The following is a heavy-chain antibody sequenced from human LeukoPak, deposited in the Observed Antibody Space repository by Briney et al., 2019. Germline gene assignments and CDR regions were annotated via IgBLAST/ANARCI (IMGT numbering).Heavy chain of an antibody. J-gene: IGHJ2*01. V-gene: IGHV4-59*01. CDR3: ARDHLYCSGGSCYRYWYFDL. CDR1: GGSMSSYY. Sequence: SETLSLTCTVSGGSMSSYYWSWIRQPPGKGLEWIGYIYYSGSTNYNPSLKSRVTISVDTSKNQFSLKLSSVTAADTAVYYCARDHLYCSGGSCYRYWYFDLWGRGTLVTVSS. CDR2: IYYSGST. D-gene: IGHD2-15*01.